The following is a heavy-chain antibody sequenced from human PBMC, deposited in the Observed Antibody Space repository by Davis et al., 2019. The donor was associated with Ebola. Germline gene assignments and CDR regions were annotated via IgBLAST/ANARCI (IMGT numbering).Heavy chain of an antibody. CDR2: FIPMFGTA. Sequence: SVKVSCKASGGTFSSYAFNWVRQAPGQGLEWMGRFIPMFGTATYAQNFQGRVTITADESTSTAYMELSSLRSDDTAVYYCAREVGETKLDQWGQGTLVTVSS. D-gene: IGHD1-26*01. CDR3: AREVGETKLDQ. V-gene: IGHV1-69*13. J-gene: IGHJ4*02. CDR1: GGTFSSYA.